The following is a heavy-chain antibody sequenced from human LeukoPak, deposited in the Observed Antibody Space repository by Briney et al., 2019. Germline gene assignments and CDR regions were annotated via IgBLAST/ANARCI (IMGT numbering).Heavy chain of an antibody. Sequence: SETLSLTCTVSGGSIRSYYWTWIRHPPGKGLESIGYIYDSGTTTYNPSLNGRVTISVDTSKNQISLRVNPVTAADTAIYYCAKIKNRNCFDPWGQGTLVTVSS. D-gene: IGHD1-14*01. CDR3: AKIKNRNCFDP. CDR1: GGSIRSYY. J-gene: IGHJ5*02. V-gene: IGHV4-59*01. CDR2: IYDSGTT.